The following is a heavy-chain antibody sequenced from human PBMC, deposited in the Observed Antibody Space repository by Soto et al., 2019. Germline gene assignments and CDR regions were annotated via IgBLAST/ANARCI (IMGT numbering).Heavy chain of an antibody. D-gene: IGHD3-3*01. CDR3: ARDFQTLYDFWSGYYYYYYGMDV. V-gene: IGHV3-23*01. CDR1: GVTFSRYA. Sequence: GGSLRLSCAASGVTFSRYAMSWVRQAPGKGLEWVSAISGSGGSTYYADSVKGRFTISRDNSKNTLYLQMNSLRAEDTAVYYCARDFQTLYDFWSGYYYYYYGMDVWGQGTTVTVSS. J-gene: IGHJ6*02. CDR2: ISGSGGST.